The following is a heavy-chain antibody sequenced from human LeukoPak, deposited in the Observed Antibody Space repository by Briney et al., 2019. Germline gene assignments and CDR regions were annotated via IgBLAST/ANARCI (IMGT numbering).Heavy chain of an antibody. D-gene: IGHD7-27*01. CDR1: GFTFSSYG. J-gene: IGHJ4*02. Sequence: GGSLRLSCAASGFTFSSYGFNWARQAPGKGLEWISYISSSGSTIQYADSVEGRFTISRDNAKNSVYLQMNSLRAEDTAVYYCAREANWGSRYFDYWGQGTLVTVSS. V-gene: IGHV3-48*04. CDR3: AREANWGSRYFDY. CDR2: ISSSGSTI.